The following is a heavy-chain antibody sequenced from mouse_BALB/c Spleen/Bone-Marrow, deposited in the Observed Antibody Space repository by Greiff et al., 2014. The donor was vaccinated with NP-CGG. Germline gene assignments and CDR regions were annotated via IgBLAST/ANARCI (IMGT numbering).Heavy chain of an antibody. CDR3: ARGGGYGNSFAYAMDY. CDR2: ISNGGGNT. J-gene: IGHJ4*01. CDR1: GFIFSRYT. V-gene: IGHV5-12-2*01. Sequence: EVKLVESGGGLVQPGGSLKLSCAASGFIFSRYTMSWVRQTPEKRLEWVAYISNGGGNTYYPDTVKGRFTISRDNVKNFLYLQMSSLKSEDTAMYYCARGGGYGNSFAYAMDYWGQGTSVIVSS. D-gene: IGHD2-1*01.